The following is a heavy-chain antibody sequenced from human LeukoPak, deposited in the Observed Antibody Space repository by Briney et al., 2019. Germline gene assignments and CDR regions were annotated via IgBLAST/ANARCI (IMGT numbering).Heavy chain of an antibody. CDR3: AKVAGDYYYYGMDV. J-gene: IGHJ6*02. CDR1: GFTFSSYG. Sequence: GGSLRLSCAASGFTFSSYGMHWVRQAPGKGLEWVAVISYDGSNKYYADSVKGRFTISRDNSKNTLYLQMNSLRAEDTAVYYCAKVAGDYYYYGMDVWGQGTTVTVSS. D-gene: IGHD2-15*01. CDR2: ISYDGSNK. V-gene: IGHV3-30*18.